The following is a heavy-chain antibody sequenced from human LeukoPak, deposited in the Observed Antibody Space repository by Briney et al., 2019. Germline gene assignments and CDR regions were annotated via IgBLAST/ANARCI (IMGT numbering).Heavy chain of an antibody. CDR2: ITGGGDGT. CDR1: GFTFSSYA. V-gene: IGHV3-23*01. CDR3: ARDRESSSWFDY. Sequence: GGSLRLSCAASGFTFSSYAMTWVRQAPGKGLEWVSSITGGGDGTYYADSVKGRFTISRDNATNSLYLQMKSLRAEDTAVYYCARDRESSSWFDYWGQGTLVTVSS. D-gene: IGHD6-13*01. J-gene: IGHJ4*02.